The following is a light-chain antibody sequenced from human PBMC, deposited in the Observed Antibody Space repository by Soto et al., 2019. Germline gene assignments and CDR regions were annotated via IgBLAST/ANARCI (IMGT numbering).Light chain of an antibody. V-gene: IGKV3-15*01. J-gene: IGKJ1*01. Sequence: EIVLTQSPATRSLSPVERATLSCMASQSVRSDLAWYQQKPGQAPRLLIYGASTRATGIPARFSGSGSGTEFTLTISSLQSEDFALYYCQHYNNWPPAWTFGQGTKVDIK. CDR1: QSVRSD. CDR2: GAS. CDR3: QHYNNWPPAWT.